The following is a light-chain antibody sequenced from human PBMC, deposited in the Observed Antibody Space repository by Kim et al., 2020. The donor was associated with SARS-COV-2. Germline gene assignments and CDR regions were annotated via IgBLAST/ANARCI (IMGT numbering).Light chain of an antibody. CDR1: QGISNY. V-gene: IGKV1-27*01. CDR3: QKYDRAPWT. J-gene: IGKJ1*01. CDR2: AAS. Sequence: ASVGDRVTITCRASQGISNYLAWYQQKPEKVPKLLIYAASTLQSGVSSRFSGSGSGTDFSLTISSLQPEDVASYYCQKYDRAPWTFGQGTKVYIK.